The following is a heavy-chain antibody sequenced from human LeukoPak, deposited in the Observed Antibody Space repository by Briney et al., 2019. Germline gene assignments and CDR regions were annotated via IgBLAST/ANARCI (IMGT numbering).Heavy chain of an antibody. J-gene: IGHJ6*02. Sequence: GGSLRLSCAASGFTVSSNYMSWVRQAPGKGLEWASVIYSGGSTYYADSVKGRFTISRDNSKNTLYLQMNSLRAEDTAVYYCARDGVVPAAPHYYYYGMDVWGQGTTVTVSS. D-gene: IGHD2-2*01. CDR1: GFTVSSNY. CDR2: IYSGGST. V-gene: IGHV3-53*01. CDR3: ARDGVVPAAPHYYYYGMDV.